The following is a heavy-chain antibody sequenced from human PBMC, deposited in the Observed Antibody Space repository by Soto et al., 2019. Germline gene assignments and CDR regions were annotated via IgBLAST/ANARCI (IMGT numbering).Heavy chain of an antibody. CDR1: GDSLTSYY. J-gene: IGHJ5*02. V-gene: IGHV4-59*01. CDR2: IYYTGKT. CDR3: ARIILTGYYGLEP. D-gene: IGHD3-9*01. Sequence: QVQLQESGPGLVKPSETLSLTCSVSGDSLTSYYWTWVRQPPGKGLEWIGYIYYTGKTNYNPSLKRRVTISMDLSKNQFSLGLRFLTAGDTAVYYCARIILTGYYGLEPWGQGTLVIVSA.